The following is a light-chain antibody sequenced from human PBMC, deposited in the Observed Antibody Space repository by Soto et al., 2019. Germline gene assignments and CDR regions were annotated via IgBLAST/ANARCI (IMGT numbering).Light chain of an antibody. J-gene: IGLJ1*01. Sequence: SALTQPPSASGSPGQSVTISCTGTSSDVGAYIFVSWYQQHPGKAPKLMVYDVNRRPPGVPDRFFGSKSGNTASLTVSGLQAEDEADYYCVSFACGTYVFGTGTKLTVL. CDR1: SSDVGAYIF. CDR3: VSFACGTYV. V-gene: IGLV2-8*01. CDR2: DVN.